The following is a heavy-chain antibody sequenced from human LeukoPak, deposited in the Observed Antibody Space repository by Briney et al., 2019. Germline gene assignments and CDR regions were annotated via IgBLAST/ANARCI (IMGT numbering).Heavy chain of an antibody. J-gene: IGHJ6*03. CDR2: IIPIFGTA. Sequence: SVKVSCKASGGTFSSYAISWVRQAPGQGLEWMGRIIPIFGTANYAQKFQGRVTITTDEPTSTAYMELSSLRSEDTAVYYCARDGGTSGYDRVRRVAYYYYMDVWGKGTTVTVSS. D-gene: IGHD5-12*01. V-gene: IGHV1-69*05. CDR3: ARDGGTSGYDRVRRVAYYYYMDV. CDR1: GGTFSSYA.